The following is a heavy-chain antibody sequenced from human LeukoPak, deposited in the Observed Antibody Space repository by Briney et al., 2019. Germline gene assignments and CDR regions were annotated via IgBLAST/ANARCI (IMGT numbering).Heavy chain of an antibody. CDR1: GFTFSSYE. Sequence: PGGSLRLSCAASGFTFSSYEMNWVRQAPGKGLEWISYISASGTITHYADSVEGRFTISRDNAKNSLYLQMNSLRAEDTAVYYCARVDYWGQGTLVTVSS. V-gene: IGHV3-48*03. CDR3: ARVDY. J-gene: IGHJ4*02. CDR2: ISASGTIT.